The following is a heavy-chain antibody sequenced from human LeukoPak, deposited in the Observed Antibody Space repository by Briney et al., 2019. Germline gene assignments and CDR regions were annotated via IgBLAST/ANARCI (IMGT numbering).Heavy chain of an antibody. J-gene: IGHJ4*02. V-gene: IGHV4-61*05. CDR2: IYYSGST. CDR3: ARGNGWYYY. CDR1: GGSISSSSYY. Sequence: SETLSLTCTVSGGSISSSSYYWGWIRQSPGKGLEWIGYIYYSGSTNYNPSLKSRVTISVDTSESQFSLKLTSVTAADTAVYYCARGNGWYYYWGQGTLVTVSS. D-gene: IGHD6-19*01.